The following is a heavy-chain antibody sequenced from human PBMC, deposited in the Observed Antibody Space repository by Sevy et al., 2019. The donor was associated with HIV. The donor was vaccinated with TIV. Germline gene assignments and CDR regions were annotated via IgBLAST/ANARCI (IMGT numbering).Heavy chain of an antibody. CDR3: ATTKDYYESSGSPFDS. J-gene: IGHJ4*02. Sequence: ASVKVSCRVSGYTLTKLAMHWVRQAPGKGLKWMGSFDPEDDETIYAQKFQGRVMMTEDTSTDTAYMELSSLRSEDTAVYYCATTKDYYESSGSPFDSWGQGTLVTVSS. V-gene: IGHV1-24*01. CDR1: GYTLTKLA. CDR2: FDPEDDET. D-gene: IGHD3-22*01.